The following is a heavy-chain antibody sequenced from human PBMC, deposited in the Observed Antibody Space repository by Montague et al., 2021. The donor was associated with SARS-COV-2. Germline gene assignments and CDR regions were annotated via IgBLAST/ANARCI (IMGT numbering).Heavy chain of an antibody. CDR1: GGSISSYY. D-gene: IGHD5-24*01. CDR2: IYNSGST. V-gene: IGHV4-59*13. J-gene: IGHJ4*02. Sequence: SETLSLTCTVSGGSISSYYWSWIRQPPGKGLEWIGYIYNSGSTNYNSSLKSPVTISVDTSKNQFSLKLSSVTAADTAVYYCARGDVEMATIKSGGPFYHFDYWGQGTLVTVSS. CDR3: ARGDVEMATIKSGGPFYHFDY.